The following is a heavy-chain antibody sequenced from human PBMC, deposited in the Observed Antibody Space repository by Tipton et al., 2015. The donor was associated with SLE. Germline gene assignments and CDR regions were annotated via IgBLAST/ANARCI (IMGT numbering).Heavy chain of an antibody. Sequence: SLRLSCAASGFTFSIYAMSWVRQAPGKGPEWVSAISGSGSIIYYADSVKGRFTISRDNSKNTLYLQMNSLRAEDTAIYYCAKDFVGTAPDYFDYWGQGTLVSVSS. CDR3: AKDFVGTAPDYFDY. D-gene: IGHD2-21*01. CDR2: ISGSGSII. CDR1: GFTFSIYA. V-gene: IGHV3-23*01. J-gene: IGHJ4*02.